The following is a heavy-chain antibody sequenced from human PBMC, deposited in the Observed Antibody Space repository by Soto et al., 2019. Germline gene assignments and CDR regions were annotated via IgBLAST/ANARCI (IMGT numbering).Heavy chain of an antibody. Sequence: QLQLQESGPGLVKPSETLSLTCTVSGASVSTSTDYWGWIRQPPGKGLEWIGSIHYSGSTYYNPSLKSRATISVDSSKNQSPLNLNSVTASDTAVYYCARPASGGLVPLDCWGQGTLVTVSS. J-gene: IGHJ4*02. CDR2: IHYSGST. CDR1: GASVSTSTDY. V-gene: IGHV4-39*01. CDR3: ARPASGGLVPLDC. D-gene: IGHD6-6*01.